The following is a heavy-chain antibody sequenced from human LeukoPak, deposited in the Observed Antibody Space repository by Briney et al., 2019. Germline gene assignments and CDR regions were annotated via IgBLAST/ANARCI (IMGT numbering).Heavy chain of an antibody. D-gene: IGHD2-2*01. CDR3: AKDSLGGVVVPGLNWFNP. J-gene: IGHJ5*02. Sequence: SVKVSCKAPGGTFSSYAISWVRQAPGQGLEWMGRIIPILGIANYAQKFQGRVTITADKSTSTAYMELSSLRSEDTAVYFCAKDSLGGVVVPGLNWFNPGGGAPLVTFS. CDR2: IIPILGIA. CDR1: GGTFSSYA. V-gene: IGHV1-69*04.